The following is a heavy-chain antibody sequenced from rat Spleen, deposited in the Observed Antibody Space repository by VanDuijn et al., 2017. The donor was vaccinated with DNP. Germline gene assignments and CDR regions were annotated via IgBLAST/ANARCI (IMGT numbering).Heavy chain of an antibody. J-gene: IGHJ2*01. CDR2: ISPLGLST. CDR1: GFALSDYY. Sequence: EVQLVESGGGLEQPGRALNLSCKASGFALSDYYMAWVRQTPKTGLEWVASISPLGLSTYYRDSVTGRFTISRDNAKNSLFLQLNSLKSDDTATYYCTREQHFHFDYWGQGVMVTVSS. V-gene: IGHV5-20*01. D-gene: IGHD5-1*01. CDR3: TREQHFHFDY.